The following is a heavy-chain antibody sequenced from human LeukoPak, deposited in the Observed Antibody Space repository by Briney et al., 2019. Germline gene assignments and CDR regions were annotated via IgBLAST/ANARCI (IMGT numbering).Heavy chain of an antibody. CDR2: IRTTAEGAKYA. Sequence: GGSLRLSCATSGFSFTDYPMNWVRQAPGKGLEWISNIRTTAEGAKYAYYAASVTGRVTISRDDGKNTLYLHMNSLRDDDTAVYYCAADKRYAFDYWGQGILVTVSS. V-gene: IGHV3-48*02. CDR3: AADKRYAFDY. D-gene: IGHD3-9*01. J-gene: IGHJ4*02. CDR1: GFSFTDYP.